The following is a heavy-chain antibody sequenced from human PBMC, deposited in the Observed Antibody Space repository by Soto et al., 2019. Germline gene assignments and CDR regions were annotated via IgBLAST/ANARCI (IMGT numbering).Heavy chain of an antibody. CDR3: AKAAADYYYYGMDV. D-gene: IGHD6-13*01. CDR2: ISYDGSNK. J-gene: IGHJ6*02. CDR1: GVTFNSYG. V-gene: IGHV3-30*18. Sequence: QVQLVESGGGVVQPGRCLRISCAASGVTFNSYGMHWVRQAPGKGLEWVAVISYDGSNKYYADSVKGRFTISRDNSKNTLYLQMNSLRAEDTAVYYCAKAAADYYYYGMDVWGQGTTVTVSS.